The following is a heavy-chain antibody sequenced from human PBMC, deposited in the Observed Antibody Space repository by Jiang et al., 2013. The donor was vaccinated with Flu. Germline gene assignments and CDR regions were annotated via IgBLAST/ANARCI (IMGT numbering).Heavy chain of an antibody. CDR3: ARHAGAAAGEGRRAFDY. CDR1: GGSISSSSYY. J-gene: IGHJ4*02. Sequence: GPGLVKPSETLSLTCTVSGGSISSSSYYWGWIRQPPGKGLEWIGSIYYSGSTYYNPSLKSRVTISVDTSKNQFSLKLSSVTAADTAVYYCARHAGAAAGEGRRAFDYWGQGTLVTVSS. D-gene: IGHD6-13*01. CDR2: IYYSGST. V-gene: IGHV4-39*01.